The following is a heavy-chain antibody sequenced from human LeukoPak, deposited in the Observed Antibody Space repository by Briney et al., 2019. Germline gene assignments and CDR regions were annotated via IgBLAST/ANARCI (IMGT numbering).Heavy chain of an antibody. V-gene: IGHV1-2*04. Sequence: GASVKVSCKASGYTFTGYYMHWVRQAPGQGLEWMGWINPNSSGTNYAQKFQGWVTMTRDTSISTAYMGLSRLRSDDTAVYYCARGQIVVPAARPNWFDPWGQGTLVTVSS. D-gene: IGHD2-2*01. CDR3: ARGQIVVPAARPNWFDP. CDR1: GYTFTGYY. J-gene: IGHJ5*02. CDR2: INPNSSGT.